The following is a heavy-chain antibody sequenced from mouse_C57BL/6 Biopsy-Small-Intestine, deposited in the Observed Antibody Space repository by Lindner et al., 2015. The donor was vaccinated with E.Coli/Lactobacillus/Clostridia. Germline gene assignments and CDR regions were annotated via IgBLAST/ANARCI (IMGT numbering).Heavy chain of an antibody. CDR3: ARGPQRDGDYGWFAY. V-gene: IGHV14-3*01. D-gene: IGHD2-13*01. J-gene: IGHJ3*01. Sequence: VQLQESGAELVRPGASVKLSCTASGFNIKDDYMHWVQQRPEQGLEWIGRIDPANGNTKYAPKFQDKATITADTSSNTAYLQLSSLTSEDTAVYYCARGPQRDGDYGWFAYWGQGTLVTVSA. CDR2: IDPANGNT. CDR1: GFNIKDDY.